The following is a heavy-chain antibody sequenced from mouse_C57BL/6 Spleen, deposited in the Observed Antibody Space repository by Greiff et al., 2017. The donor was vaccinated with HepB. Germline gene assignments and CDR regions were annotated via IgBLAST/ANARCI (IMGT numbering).Heavy chain of an antibody. J-gene: IGHJ3*01. Sequence: EVQLQESGPGLVKPSQSLSLTCSVTGYSIPSGYYWNWIRQFPGNKLEWMGYISYDGSNNYNPSLKNRISITRDTSKNQFFLKLNSVTTEDTATYYCARGDAYWGQGTLVTVSA. CDR1: GYSIPSGYY. CDR3: ARGDAY. CDR2: ISYDGSN. V-gene: IGHV3-6*01.